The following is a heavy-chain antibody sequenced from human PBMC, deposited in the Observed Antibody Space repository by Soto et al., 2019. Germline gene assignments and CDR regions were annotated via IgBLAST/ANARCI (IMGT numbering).Heavy chain of an antibody. V-gene: IGHV1-18*04. D-gene: IGHD2-2*01. CDR3: ARDPRVFMPPPPRAFDI. CDR1: DKTFTTYG. CDR2: LSGYNGDT. J-gene: IGHJ3*02. Sequence: ASVKVSCKASDKTFTTYGVSWVRQAPGQGLEWMGWLSGYNGDTKYAEKFQDRVTMTKDTTTSTAYMELRSLSSDDTAVYYCARDPRVFMPPPPRAFDIWGKGTRVPV.